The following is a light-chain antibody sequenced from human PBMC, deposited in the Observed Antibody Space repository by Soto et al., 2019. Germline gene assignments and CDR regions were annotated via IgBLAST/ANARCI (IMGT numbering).Light chain of an antibody. CDR1: SSDVGGYNY. CDR2: EVS. V-gene: IGLV2-14*01. Sequence: QSALTQPASVSGSPGKSITISCTGTSSDVGGYNYVSWFQQHPGKAPKLMIYEVSNRPSGVSNRFSGSRSGNTASLTISGLQSEDEAEYYCNSYTNNNTFFFGTGTKLTVL. CDR3: NSYTNNNTFF. J-gene: IGLJ1*01.